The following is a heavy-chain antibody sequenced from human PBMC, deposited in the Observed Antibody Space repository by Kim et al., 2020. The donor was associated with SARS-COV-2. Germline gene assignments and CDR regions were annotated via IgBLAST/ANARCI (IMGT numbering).Heavy chain of an antibody. CDR2: INHSGST. CDR1: GGSFSGYY. CDR3: ARGLSLRPPSAY. J-gene: IGHJ4*02. Sequence: SETLSLTCAVYGGSFSGYYWSWIRQPPGKGLEWIGEINHSGSTNYNPSLKSRVTISVDTSKNQFSLKLSSVTAADTAVYYCARGLSLRPPSAYGGQGTLV. V-gene: IGHV4-34*01. D-gene: IGHD3-16*01.